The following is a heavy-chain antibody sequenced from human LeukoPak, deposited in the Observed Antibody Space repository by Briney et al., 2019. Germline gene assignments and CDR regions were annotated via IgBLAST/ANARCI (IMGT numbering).Heavy chain of an antibody. CDR1: AYTFTISG. CDR2: ISAYNGNT. V-gene: IGHV1-18*01. CDR3: ARGSSFYATNGSSTGDY. D-gene: IGHD2/OR15-2a*01. J-gene: IGHJ4*02. Sequence: ASVKVSCKASAYTFTISGNSMMRQAPGQGLEWMGWISAYNGNTNYAQKLQGRVTMTTDTSTSTACMELRSLRSDDTAVYYCARGSSFYATNGSSTGDYWGQGTLVTVSS.